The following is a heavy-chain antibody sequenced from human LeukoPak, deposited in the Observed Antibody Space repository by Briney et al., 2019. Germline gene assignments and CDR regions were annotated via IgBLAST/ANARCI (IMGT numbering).Heavy chain of an antibody. J-gene: IGHJ1*01. CDR2: INTDGSST. CDR3: ARGSNSGSYYGSEYFQH. CDR1: GFTFSSYW. Sequence: GGSLRLSCAASGFTFSSYWMHWVRQAPGKGLVWVSRINTDGSSTSYADSVKGRFTISRDNAKNTLYLQMNSLRAEDTAVYYCARGSNSGSYYGSEYFQHWGQGTLVTVSS. V-gene: IGHV3-74*01. D-gene: IGHD1-26*01.